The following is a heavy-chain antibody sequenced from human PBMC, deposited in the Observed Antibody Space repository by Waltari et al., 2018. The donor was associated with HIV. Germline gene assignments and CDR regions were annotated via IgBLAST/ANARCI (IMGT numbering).Heavy chain of an antibody. CDR2: MNGNSGDT. Sequence: QVQLVQSAAEVKKPGASVKVSCKASGYTFTSSDINWVRQATGQGLEWMGWMNGNSGDTGYAQKFQGRVTMTRNTSINTAYMELSSLTSDDTAVYYCGRGRGPLVVSWYWFDSWGQGTLVTVSS. D-gene: IGHD6-6*01. V-gene: IGHV1-8*01. CDR1: GYTFTSSD. J-gene: IGHJ5*01. CDR3: GRGRGPLVVSWYWFDS.